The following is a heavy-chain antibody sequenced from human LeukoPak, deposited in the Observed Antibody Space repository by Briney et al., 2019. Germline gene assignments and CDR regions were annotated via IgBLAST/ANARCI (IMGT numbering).Heavy chain of an antibody. CDR3: ARGGPTPYYFDY. V-gene: IGHV4-59*01. Sequence: SQTLSLTCTVSGGSISSYYWSWIRQPPGKGLEWIGYIYYSGSTNYNPSLKSRVTISVDTSKNQFSLKLSSVTAADTAVYYCARGGPTPYYFDYWGQGTLVTVSS. CDR1: GGSISSYY. D-gene: IGHD2-15*01. CDR2: IYYSGST. J-gene: IGHJ4*02.